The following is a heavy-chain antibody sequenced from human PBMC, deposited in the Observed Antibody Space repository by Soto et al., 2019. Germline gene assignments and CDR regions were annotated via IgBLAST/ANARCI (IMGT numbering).Heavy chain of an antibody. CDR2: IIPIFGTA. CDR3: ARIPSVTRNYYYYYGMDV. V-gene: IGHV1-69*12. CDR1: GGTFSSYA. D-gene: IGHD4-17*01. J-gene: IGHJ6*02. Sequence: QVQLVQSGAEVKKPGSSVMVSCKASGGTFSSYAISWVRQAPGQGLEWMGGIIPIFGTANYAQKFQGRVTITAGESTSTAYMELSSLRSEDTAVYYCARIPSVTRNYYYYYGMDVWGQGTTVTVAS.